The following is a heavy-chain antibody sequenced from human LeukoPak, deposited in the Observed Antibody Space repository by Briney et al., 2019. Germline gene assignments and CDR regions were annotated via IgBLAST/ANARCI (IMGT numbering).Heavy chain of an antibody. CDR1: GFTFSSNW. D-gene: IGHD4-11*01. CDR3: ARYSLGYSDY. Sequence: PGGSLRLSCAASGFTFSSNWMHWVRQAPGKGLVWVSTINSDESITRYADSVKGRFTISRDNAKNTVYLQMNSLRAEDTAVYYCARYSLGYSDYRGKGTLVTVSS. CDR2: INSDESIT. J-gene: IGHJ4*02. V-gene: IGHV3-74*01.